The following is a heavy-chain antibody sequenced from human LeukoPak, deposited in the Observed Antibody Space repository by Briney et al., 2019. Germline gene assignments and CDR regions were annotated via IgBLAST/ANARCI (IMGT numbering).Heavy chain of an antibody. D-gene: IGHD3-10*01. V-gene: IGHV4-39*07. CDR1: GGSISSGSYH. CDR2: IYYSGST. CDR3: ARRKHMVRGVGFDY. Sequence: NTSGTLSLTCTVSGGSISSGSYHWSWIRQPAGKALEWIGSIYYSGSTYYNPSLKSRVTISVDTSKNQFSLKLSSVTAADTAVYYCARRKHMVRGVGFDYWGQGTLVTVSS. J-gene: IGHJ4*02.